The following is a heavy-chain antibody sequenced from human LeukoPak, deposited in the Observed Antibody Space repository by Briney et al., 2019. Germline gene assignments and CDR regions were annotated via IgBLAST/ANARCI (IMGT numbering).Heavy chain of an antibody. CDR1: GYTFTNYY. CDR3: ARDSTITMGFDP. CDR2: INPSGGST. V-gene: IGHV1-46*01. D-gene: IGHD3-10*01. Sequence: ASVKVSCKASGYTFTNYYMHWVRQAPGQGLEWMGIINPSGGSTSYAQKFQGRVTMTRDTSTSTVYMELSSLRSEDTAVYYCARDSTITMGFDPWGQGTLVTVSS. J-gene: IGHJ5*02.